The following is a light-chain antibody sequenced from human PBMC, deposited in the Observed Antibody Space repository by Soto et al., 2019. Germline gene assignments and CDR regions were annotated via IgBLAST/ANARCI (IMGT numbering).Light chain of an antibody. V-gene: IGKV3-11*01. CDR3: QQRSNWPPLT. Sequence: EIVLTQSPGTLSLSPGERATLSCRASQKISSYLAWYQQKPGQAPRLLIYDASNRATGIPARFSGSGSGTDFTLIISSLEPEDFAVYYCQQRSNWPPLTFGGGTKVEIK. CDR2: DAS. J-gene: IGKJ4*01. CDR1: QKISSY.